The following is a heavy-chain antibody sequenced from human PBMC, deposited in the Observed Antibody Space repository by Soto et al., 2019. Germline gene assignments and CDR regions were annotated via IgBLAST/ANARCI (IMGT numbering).Heavy chain of an antibody. D-gene: IGHD3-16*01. CDR3: ARHASEDNVRGDFDGSDY. CDR1: GGSISSDSYY. CDR2: LFYSGAS. Sequence: PSDTLSLTCTVSGGSISSDSYYWDWIRQPPGKGLEWIGSLFYSGASYRNPSLQGRVTISVDTSKDQLSMHLSSVTAAYTAVDYCARHASEDNVRGDFDGSDYSGEVALVPVYS. V-gene: IGHV4-39*01. J-gene: IGHJ4*02.